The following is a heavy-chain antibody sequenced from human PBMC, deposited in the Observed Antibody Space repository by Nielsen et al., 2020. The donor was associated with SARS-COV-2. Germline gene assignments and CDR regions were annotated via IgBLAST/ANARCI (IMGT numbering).Heavy chain of an antibody. Sequence: GSLRLSCAASGFTFSSYAMSWVRQAPGKGLEWVSYISSSGSTIYYADSVKGRFTISRDNAKNSLYLQMNSLRAEDTAVYYCARDRACSGGSCYSPPMDVWGQGTTVTVSS. V-gene: IGHV3-48*04. CDR3: ARDRACSGGSCYSPPMDV. D-gene: IGHD2-15*01. CDR2: ISSSGSTI. CDR1: GFTFSSYA. J-gene: IGHJ6*02.